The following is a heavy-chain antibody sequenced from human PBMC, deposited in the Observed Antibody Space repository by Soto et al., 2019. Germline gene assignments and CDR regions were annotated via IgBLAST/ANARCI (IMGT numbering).Heavy chain of an antibody. V-gene: IGHV3-11*05. J-gene: IGHJ4*02. CDR1: GFTFSDYF. D-gene: IGHD5-12*01. CDR2: LSSSSTYT. Sequence: QVQLVESGGGLVKPGGSLRLSCAASGFTFSDYFMSWIRQAPGKGLEWVSYLSSSSTYTNYADSVKGRFTISRDNAKNSLYLQMNSLRAEDTAVYYCARVRRDGYNYGSYFNYWGQGTLVTVSS. CDR3: ARVRRDGYNYGSYFNY.